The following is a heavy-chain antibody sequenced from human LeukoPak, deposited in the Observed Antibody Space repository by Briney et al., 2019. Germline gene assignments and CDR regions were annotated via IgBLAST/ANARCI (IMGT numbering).Heavy chain of an antibody. V-gene: IGHV1-69*13. D-gene: IGHD3-10*01. CDR2: IIPIFGTA. CDR3: ARVGRRSGSYSYAFDI. J-gene: IGHJ3*02. Sequence: GASVKVPCKASGGTFSSYAISWVRQAPGQGLEWMGGIIPIFGTANYAQKFQGRVTITADESTSTAYMELSSLRPEDTAVYYCARVGRRSGSYSYAFDIWGQGTMVTVSS. CDR1: GGTFSSYA.